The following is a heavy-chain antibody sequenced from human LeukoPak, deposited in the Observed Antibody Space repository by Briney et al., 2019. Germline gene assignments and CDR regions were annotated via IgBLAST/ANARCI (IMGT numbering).Heavy chain of an antibody. Sequence: ASVKVSYKASGYTFTSYGISWVRQAPGQGLEWMGWISAYNGNTNYAQKLQGRVTMTTDTSTSTAYMELRSLRSDDTAVYYCARGITMVRGVTYYFDYWGQGTLVTVSS. J-gene: IGHJ4*02. V-gene: IGHV1-18*01. CDR1: GYTFTSYG. CDR3: ARGITMVRGVTYYFDY. CDR2: ISAYNGNT. D-gene: IGHD3-10*01.